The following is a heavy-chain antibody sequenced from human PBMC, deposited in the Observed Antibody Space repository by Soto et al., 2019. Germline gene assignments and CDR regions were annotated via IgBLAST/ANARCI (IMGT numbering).Heavy chain of an antibody. CDR1: GFTVSSNY. CDR3: ARGNSSSWEDAFDI. V-gene: IGHV3-53*01. J-gene: IGHJ3*02. CDR2: IYSGGST. D-gene: IGHD6-13*01. Sequence: GGSLILSCAASGFTVSSNYMSWVRQAPGKGLEWVSVIYSGGSTYYADSVKGRFTISRDNSKNTLYLQMNSLRAEDTAVYYCARGNSSSWEDAFDIWGQGKMVTISS.